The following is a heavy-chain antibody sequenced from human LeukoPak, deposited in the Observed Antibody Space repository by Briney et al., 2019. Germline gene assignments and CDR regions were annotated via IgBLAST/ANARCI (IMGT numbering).Heavy chain of an antibody. D-gene: IGHD7-27*01. CDR1: GGSISSGDYY. CDR2: IYYSGST. J-gene: IGHJ4*02. Sequence: PSETLSLTCTVSGGSISSGDYYWSRIRQPPGKGLEWIGSIYYSGSTYFNPSVKGRVTISVDTSKNQFSLKLTSVTAADTAVYYCASVIGDLSDWGQGTLVTVSS. V-gene: IGHV4-39*01. CDR3: ASVIGDLSD.